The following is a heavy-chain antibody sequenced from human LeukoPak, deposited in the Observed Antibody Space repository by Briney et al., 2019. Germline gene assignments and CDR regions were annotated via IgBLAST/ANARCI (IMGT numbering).Heavy chain of an antibody. Sequence: PXGSLRLSCAASGFTFSSYGMHWARQAPGKGLEWVAVISYDGSNKYYADSVKGRFTISRDNSKNTLYLQMNSLRAEDTAVYYCAKDLTGYFDYWGQGTLVTVSS. CDR3: AKDLTGYFDY. CDR2: ISYDGSNK. J-gene: IGHJ4*02. CDR1: GFTFSSYG. D-gene: IGHD7-27*01. V-gene: IGHV3-30*18.